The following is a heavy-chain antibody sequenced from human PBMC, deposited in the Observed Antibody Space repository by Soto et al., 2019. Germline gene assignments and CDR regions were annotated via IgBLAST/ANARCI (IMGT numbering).Heavy chain of an antibody. J-gene: IGHJ6*02. CDR3: AREYSSSWYPYYYYGMDV. CDR1: GFIFRDWF. Sequence: GGSLRLSCAASGFIFRDWFMSWIRQAPGKGLEWISYISKDSGRATRYADSVKGRFTISRDNAKNTLYLQMNSLRAGDTAVYYCAREYSSSWYPYYYYGMDVWGQGTTVTVSS. D-gene: IGHD6-13*01. CDR2: ISKDSGRAT. V-gene: IGHV3-11*04.